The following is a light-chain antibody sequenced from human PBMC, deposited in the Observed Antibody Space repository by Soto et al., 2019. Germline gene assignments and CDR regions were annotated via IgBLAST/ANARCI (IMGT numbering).Light chain of an antibody. J-gene: IGKJ2*01. CDR2: GAS. V-gene: IGKV3-20*01. CDR1: QSVSRSY. CDR3: QQYGSSPYT. Sequence: EIVLTQSPGTLSLSPGERATLSCRASQSVSRSYLAWYKQKPGQAPRLLIYGASSRATGIPDRFSGSGSGTDFTLTISGLEPEDCAVYYCQQYGSSPYTFGQGTKMEIK.